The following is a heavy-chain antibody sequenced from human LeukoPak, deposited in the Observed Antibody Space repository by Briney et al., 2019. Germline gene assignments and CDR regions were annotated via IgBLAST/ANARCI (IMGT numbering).Heavy chain of an antibody. V-gene: IGHV4-30-2*01. D-gene: IGHD2-2*02. Sequence: PSETLSLTCTVSGGSISSGGYYWSWIRQPPGKGLEWIGYIYHSGSTYYNPSLKSRVTISVDRSKNQFSLKLSSVTAADTAVYYCARPVLPAAIDAFDIWGQGTMVTVSS. CDR1: GGSISSGGYY. J-gene: IGHJ3*02. CDR3: ARPVLPAAIDAFDI. CDR2: IYHSGST.